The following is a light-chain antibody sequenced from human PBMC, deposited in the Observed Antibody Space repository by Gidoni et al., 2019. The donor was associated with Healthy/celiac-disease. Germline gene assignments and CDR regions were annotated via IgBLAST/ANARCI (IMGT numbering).Light chain of an antibody. CDR2: AAS. CDR3: QQINSYPQS. J-gene: IGKJ2*03. Sequence: DIQLTQSPSFLSAAVGDRVTITCRASQGISSYLAWYQQKPGKAPKLLSYAASTVQRGVPSRFSGSGSGTEFTLTISSLQPEDFATYYCQQINSYPQSFGQGTKLEIK. V-gene: IGKV1-9*01. CDR1: QGISSY.